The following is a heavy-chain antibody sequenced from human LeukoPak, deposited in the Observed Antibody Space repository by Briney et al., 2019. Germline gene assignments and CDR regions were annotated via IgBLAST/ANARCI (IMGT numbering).Heavy chain of an antibody. V-gene: IGHV4-34*01. J-gene: IGHJ5*02. Sequence: SETLSLTCAVYGGSFSGYYWSWIRQPPGKGLEWIGEINHSGSTNYNPSLKSRVTISVDTSKNQFYLKLSSVNAAVTAVYYCATRSVVVVVAATQDWFDPWGQGTLVTVSS. CDR2: INHSGST. CDR1: GGSFSGYY. D-gene: IGHD2-15*01. CDR3: ATRSVVVVVAATQDWFDP.